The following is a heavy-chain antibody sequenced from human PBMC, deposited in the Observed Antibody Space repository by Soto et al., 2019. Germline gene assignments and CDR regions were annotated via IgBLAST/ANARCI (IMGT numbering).Heavy chain of an antibody. CDR2: INPNSGGT. J-gene: IGHJ6*02. V-gene: IGHV1-2*06. D-gene: IGHD1-7*01. Sequence: ASVKVSCKXPGYTFTGYYMHWVRQAPGQGLEWMGRINPNSGGTNYAQKFQGRVTMTRDTSISTAYMELSRLRSDDTAVYYCARDYITGTTHLYYYYYGMDVWGQGTTVTVSS. CDR1: GYTFTGYY. CDR3: ARDYITGTTHLYYYYYGMDV.